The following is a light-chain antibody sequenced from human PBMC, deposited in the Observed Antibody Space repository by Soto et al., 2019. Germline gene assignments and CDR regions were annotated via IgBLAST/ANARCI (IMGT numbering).Light chain of an antibody. Sequence: DIQMTQSPSTLSASVGDRVTITCRASQSKSMWLAGYQQKPGKAPKLLIYKASTLESGVPSRFSGSGSGTEFILTISSLRAEDFATYCCQQYNSYSLTFGGGINVAIK. CDR3: QQYNSYSLT. V-gene: IGKV1-5*03. CDR2: KAS. CDR1: QSKSMW. J-gene: IGKJ4*01.